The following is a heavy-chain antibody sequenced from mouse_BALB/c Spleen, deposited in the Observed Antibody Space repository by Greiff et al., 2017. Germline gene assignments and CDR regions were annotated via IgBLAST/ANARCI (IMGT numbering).Heavy chain of an antibody. CDR1: GFSLTGYG. Sequence: QVHVKQSGPGLVAPSQSLSITCTVSGFSLTGYGVNWVRQPPGKGLEWLGMIWGDGSTDYNSALKSRLSISKDNSKSQVFLKMNSLQTDDTARYYCARALTGTSNYYAMDYWGQGTSVTVSS. J-gene: IGHJ4*01. D-gene: IGHD4-1*01. V-gene: IGHV2-6-7*01. CDR3: ARALTGTSNYYAMDY. CDR2: IWGDGST.